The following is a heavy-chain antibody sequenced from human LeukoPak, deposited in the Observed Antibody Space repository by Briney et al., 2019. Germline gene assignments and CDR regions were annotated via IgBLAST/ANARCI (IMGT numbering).Heavy chain of an antibody. CDR3: TRRLMTTVNDY. V-gene: IGHV3-73*01. J-gene: IGHJ4*02. Sequence: GGSLRLSCAASGFTFSGSAMHWVRQSPGKGREWVGRIRSKANDHATAYAASVRGRFTISRDDSKNTAYLQMNSLKTEDTAVYYCTRRLMTTVNDYWGQGTLVTVSS. CDR1: GFTFSGSA. D-gene: IGHD4-17*01. CDR2: IRSKANDHAT.